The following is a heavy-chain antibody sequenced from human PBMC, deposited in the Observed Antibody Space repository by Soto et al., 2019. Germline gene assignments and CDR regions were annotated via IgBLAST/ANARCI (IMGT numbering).Heavy chain of an antibody. CDR1: GGTFSSYT. D-gene: IGHD3-9*01. V-gene: IGHV1-69*04. CDR2: IIPILGIA. Sequence: SVKVSCKASGGTFSSYTISWVRQAPGQGLEWMGRIIPILGIANYAQKFQGRVTITADKSTSTAYMELSSLRSEDPAVYYCARDQNDILTGYENDRDALDIWGQGTIVTVSS. J-gene: IGHJ3*02. CDR3: ARDQNDILTGYENDRDALDI.